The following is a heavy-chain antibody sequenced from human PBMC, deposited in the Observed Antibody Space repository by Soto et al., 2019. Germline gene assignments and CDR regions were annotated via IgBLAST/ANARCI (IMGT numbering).Heavy chain of an antibody. D-gene: IGHD6-25*01. CDR3: ARLYGFSGFDY. J-gene: IGHJ4*02. CDR1: GGSISSYY. Sequence: SETLSLTCTVSGGSISSYYWSWIRQPPGKGLEWIGYIYYSGSTNYNPSLKSRVTISVDTSKNQFSLKLSSVTAADTAVYYCARLYGFSGFDYWGQGTLVTLSS. CDR2: IYYSGST. V-gene: IGHV4-59*08.